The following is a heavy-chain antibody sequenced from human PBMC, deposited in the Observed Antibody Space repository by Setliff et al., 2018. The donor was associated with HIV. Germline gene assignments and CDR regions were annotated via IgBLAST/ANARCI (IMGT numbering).Heavy chain of an antibody. CDR2: ISYGGIT. Sequence: GGSISSSHDFWNWIRQPPGKGLEWIGAISYGGITYYNPSLTSRVTISVDTSKNQFSLKVTSVTAADTAVYYCARVPGRDYYDTSGDFDYWGLGTLVTVSS. D-gene: IGHD3-22*01. V-gene: IGHV4-39*07. CDR1: GGSISSSHDF. CDR3: ARVPGRDYYDTSGDFDY. J-gene: IGHJ4*02.